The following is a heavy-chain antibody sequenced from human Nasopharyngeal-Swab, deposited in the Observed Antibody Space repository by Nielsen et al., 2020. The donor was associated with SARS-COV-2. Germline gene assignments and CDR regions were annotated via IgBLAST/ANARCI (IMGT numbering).Heavy chain of an antibody. CDR2: IYYSGST. Sequence: WIRQPPGKGLEWIGYIYYSGSTNYNPSLKSRVTISVDTYKNQFSLKLSSVTAADTAVYYCAIGGGGSYYYGMDVWGQGTTVTVSS. J-gene: IGHJ6*02. CDR3: AIGGGGSYYYGMDV. V-gene: IGHV4-59*01. D-gene: IGHD3-16*01.